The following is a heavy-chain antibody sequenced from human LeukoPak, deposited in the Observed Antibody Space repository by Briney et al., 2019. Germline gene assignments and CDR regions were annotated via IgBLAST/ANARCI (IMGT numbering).Heavy chain of an antibody. V-gene: IGHV1-2*06. CDR1: GYTFTSYG. Sequence: ASVKVSCKASGYTFTSYGISWVRQAPGQGLEWMGRINPNSGGTNYAQKFQGRVTMTRDTSISTAYMELSRLRSDDTAVYYCARVGRWLQSTFDYWGQGTLVTVSS. CDR3: ARVGRWLQSTFDY. J-gene: IGHJ4*02. D-gene: IGHD5-24*01. CDR2: INPNSGGT.